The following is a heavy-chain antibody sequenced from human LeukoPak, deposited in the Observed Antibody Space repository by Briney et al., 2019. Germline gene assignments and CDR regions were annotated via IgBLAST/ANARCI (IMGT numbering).Heavy chain of an antibody. D-gene: IGHD4-17*01. Sequence: PGGSLRLSCAASGFTFSSYGMHWVRQAPGKGLEWVAFIRYDGSNKYYADSVKGRFTISRDNSKNTLYLQMNSLRAEDTAVYYCAKMGTTGLYYFDYWGQGTLVTVSP. J-gene: IGHJ4*02. V-gene: IGHV3-30*02. CDR3: AKMGTTGLYYFDY. CDR2: IRYDGSNK. CDR1: GFTFSSYG.